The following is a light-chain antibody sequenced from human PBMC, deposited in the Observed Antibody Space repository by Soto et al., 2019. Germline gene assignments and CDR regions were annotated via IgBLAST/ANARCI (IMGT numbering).Light chain of an antibody. CDR3: QQYGSSGT. V-gene: IGKV3-20*01. Sequence: LAWSLGTLSVCPSEIATLSCRASQSVSNNYLAWYQQKPGQAPRLLIYGASNRATGIPDRFSGSGSGTDFTLTISRLEPEDFAVYYCQQYGSSGTFGQGTKVDIK. J-gene: IGKJ1*01. CDR1: QSVSNNY. CDR2: GAS.